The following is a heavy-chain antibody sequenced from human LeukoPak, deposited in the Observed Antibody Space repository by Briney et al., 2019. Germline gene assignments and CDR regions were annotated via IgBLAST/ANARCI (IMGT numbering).Heavy chain of an antibody. D-gene: IGHD3-10*01. CDR2: IYYSGST. CDR1: GGSISSSSYY. Sequence: PSETLSLTCTVSGGSISSSSYYWGWIRQPPGKGLEWIGSIYYSGSTYYNPSLKSRVTISVDTSKNQFSLKLSSVTAADTAVYYCARENYGSGSYNVGYWGQGTLVTVSS. V-gene: IGHV4-39*07. CDR3: ARENYGSGSYNVGY. J-gene: IGHJ4*02.